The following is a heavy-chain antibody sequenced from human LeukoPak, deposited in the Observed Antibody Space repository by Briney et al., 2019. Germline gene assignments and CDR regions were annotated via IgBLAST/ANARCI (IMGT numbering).Heavy chain of an antibody. CDR2: ISGGGGST. J-gene: IGHJ4*02. CDR1: GFTFDDYA. Sequence: PGGSLRHSCAASGFTFDDYAMHWVRQAPGKGLEWVSLISGGGGSTYYADSVKGRFTISRDNSKNSLYLQMNSLRTEDTALYYCAKDLTRGSGWPIDYWGQGTLVTVSS. V-gene: IGHV3-43*02. CDR3: AKDLTRGSGWPIDY. D-gene: IGHD6-19*01.